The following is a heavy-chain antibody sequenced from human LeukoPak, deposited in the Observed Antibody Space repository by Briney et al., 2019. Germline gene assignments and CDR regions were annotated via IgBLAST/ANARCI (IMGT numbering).Heavy chain of an antibody. CDR1: GGSISSYY. CDR2: IYYSGST. CDR3: ARVDSSDAGNFDY. D-gene: IGHD2-15*01. V-gene: IGHV4-59*08. Sequence: SETLSLTCTVSGGSISSYYWSWIRQPPGKGLEWIAWIYYSGSTNYNPSLKSRVTISVDTSKNQFSLKLTSVTAADTAVYYCARVDSSDAGNFDYWGQGTLVTVSS. J-gene: IGHJ4*02.